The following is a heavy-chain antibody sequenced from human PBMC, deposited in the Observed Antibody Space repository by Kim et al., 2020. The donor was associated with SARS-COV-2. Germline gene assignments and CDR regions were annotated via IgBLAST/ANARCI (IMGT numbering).Heavy chain of an antibody. D-gene: IGHD6-19*01. J-gene: IGHJ4*01. V-gene: IGHV3-30*04. Sequence: GGSLRLSCAASGFTFSSYAMHWVRQAPGKGLEWVAVISYDGSNKYYADSVKGRFTISRDNSKNTLYLQMNSLRAEDTAVYYCARGFDSGSGWYYFDYWG. CDR2: ISYDGSNK. CDR1: GFTFSSYA. CDR3: ARGFDSGSGWYYFDY.